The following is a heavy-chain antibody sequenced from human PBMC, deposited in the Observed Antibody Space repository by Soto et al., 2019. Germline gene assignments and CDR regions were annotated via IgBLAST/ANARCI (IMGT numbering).Heavy chain of an antibody. CDR1: GGSISSSSYY. CDR3: ARHDLYSSGLSDFDY. D-gene: IGHD6-19*01. J-gene: IGHJ4*02. CDR2: IYYSGST. V-gene: IGHV4-39*01. Sequence: PSETLSLTCTVSGGSISSSSYYWGWIRQPPGKGLEWIGSIYYSGSTYYNPSLKSRVTISVDTSKNQFSLKLSSVTAADTAVYYCARHDLYSSGLSDFDYWGQGTLVTVSS.